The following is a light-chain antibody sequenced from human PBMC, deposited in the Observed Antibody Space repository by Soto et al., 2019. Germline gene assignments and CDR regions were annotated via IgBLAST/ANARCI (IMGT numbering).Light chain of an antibody. V-gene: IGLV1-40*01. Sequence: QAVVTQPPSVSGAPGQRVTISCTGSISNIGAGYDVNWYQQLPGTAPKLLIYGNNNRPSGVPDRFSGSKSGTSASLAITGLQAEDEADYYCQSYDSSLSGVFGGGTKVTVL. CDR1: ISNIGAGYD. CDR3: QSYDSSLSGV. J-gene: IGLJ3*02. CDR2: GNN.